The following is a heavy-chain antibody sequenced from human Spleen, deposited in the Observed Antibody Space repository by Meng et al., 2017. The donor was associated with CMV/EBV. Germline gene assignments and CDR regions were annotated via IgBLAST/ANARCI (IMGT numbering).Heavy chain of an antibody. Sequence: SETLSLTCTVSGGSISSGGYYWTWVRQHPGKGLEWIGYIHYSGGTYDNPSLRSRVTISVDVFKNQFSLKLSSVTAADTAVYYCARDKSAISGLVDHYGIDVWGQGTTVTVSS. CDR1: GGSISSGGYY. CDR2: IHYSGGT. J-gene: IGHJ6*02. V-gene: IGHV4-31*03. CDR3: ARDKSAISGLVDHYGIDV. D-gene: IGHD3/OR15-3a*01.